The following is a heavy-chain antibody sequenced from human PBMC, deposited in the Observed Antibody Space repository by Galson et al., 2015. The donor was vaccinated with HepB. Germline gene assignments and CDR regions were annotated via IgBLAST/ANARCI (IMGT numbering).Heavy chain of an antibody. V-gene: IGHV5-10-1*01. D-gene: IGHD3-22*01. CDR2: IDPSDSYT. Sequence: QSGAEVKKPGESLRISCKGSGYSFTSYWISWVRQMPGKGLEWMGRIDPSDSYTNYSPSFQGHVTISADKSISTAYLQWSSLKASDTAMYYCARQGRVYDRSGYYNWFDPWGQGTLVTVSS. CDR3: ARQGRVYDRSGYYNWFDP. J-gene: IGHJ5*02. CDR1: GYSFTSYW.